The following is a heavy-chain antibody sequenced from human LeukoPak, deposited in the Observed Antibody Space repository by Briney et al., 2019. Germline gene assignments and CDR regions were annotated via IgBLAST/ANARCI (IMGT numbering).Heavy chain of an antibody. CDR3: AREYYDSSGYLPYFDY. V-gene: IGHV3-66*02. J-gene: IGHJ4*02. D-gene: IGHD3-22*01. CDR2: IYSGGST. CDR1: GFTVSSNY. Sequence: QPGGSLRLSCAASGFTVSSNYMSWVRQAPGKGLEWVSVIYSGGSTYYADSVKGRFTISRDNSKNTLYLQTNSLRAEDTAVYYCAREYYDSSGYLPYFDYWGQGTLVTVSS.